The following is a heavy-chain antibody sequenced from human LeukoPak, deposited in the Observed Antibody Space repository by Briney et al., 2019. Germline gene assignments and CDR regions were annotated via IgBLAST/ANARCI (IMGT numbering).Heavy chain of an antibody. CDR3: TRGLRLGYCSGGSCYYWFDP. J-gene: IGHJ5*02. Sequence: SETLSLTCAVYGGSFSGYYWSWIRQPPGKGLEWIGEIDHSGSTNYNPSLQSRVTISADTSKNQFSLNLRSVIAADTAVYYCTRGLRLGYCSGGSCYYWFDPWGQGTRVTVSS. V-gene: IGHV4-34*01. CDR1: GGSFSGYY. D-gene: IGHD2-15*01. CDR2: IDHSGST.